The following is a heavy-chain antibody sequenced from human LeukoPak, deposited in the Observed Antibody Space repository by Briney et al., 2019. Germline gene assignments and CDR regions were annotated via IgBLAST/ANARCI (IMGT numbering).Heavy chain of an antibody. V-gene: IGHV1-18*01. CDR2: MSAYNGNT. J-gene: IGHJ3*02. CDR3: AMFGAVAGTQRRQPSYAFDI. CDR1: GYTFTIYG. Sequence: VASVTVSCKASGYTFTIYGISWVRRAPGHALEWMGWMSAYNGNTNYAQKLQGRVTMTTDTSTSTAYMELRSLRSDDTAVDYCAMFGAVAGTQRRQPSYAFDIWGQGTMVTVSS. D-gene: IGHD6-19*01.